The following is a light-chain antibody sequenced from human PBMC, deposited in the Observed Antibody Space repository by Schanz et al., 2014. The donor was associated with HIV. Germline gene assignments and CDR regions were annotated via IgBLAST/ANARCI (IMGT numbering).Light chain of an antibody. J-gene: IGLJ2*01. V-gene: IGLV1-40*01. CDR3: CSYAGSSTLI. Sequence: QSVLTQPPSVSGAPGQRVTISCTGSRSNIGAGYDVHWYQQLPGTPPKLLIYGNDNHPSGVPDRFSGSKSGTSASLAITGLQAEDEADYYCCSYAGSSTLIFGGGTKLTVL. CDR2: GND. CDR1: RSNIGAGYD.